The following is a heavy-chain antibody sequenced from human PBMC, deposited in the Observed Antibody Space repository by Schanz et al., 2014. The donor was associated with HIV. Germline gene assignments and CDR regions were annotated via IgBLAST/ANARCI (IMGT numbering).Heavy chain of an antibody. CDR3: ARDKSNLGMDS. J-gene: IGHJ5*01. V-gene: IGHV3-11*01. Sequence: QEQLVESGGGSVKPGGSLRLSCAASGFSLGDYYMSWIRQAPGKGLEWISYITNSGNRMNYADSVKGRFTTSRDNAKNSLYSQMNTLRADDTAVYYCARDKSNLGMDSWGQATLVTVSS. CDR2: ITNSGNRM. CDR1: GFSLGDYY.